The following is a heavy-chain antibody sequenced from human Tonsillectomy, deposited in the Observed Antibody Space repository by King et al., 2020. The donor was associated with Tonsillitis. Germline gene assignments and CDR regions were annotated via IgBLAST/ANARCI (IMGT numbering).Heavy chain of an antibody. D-gene: IGHD6-19*01. V-gene: IGHV4-4*02. J-gene: IGHJ5*02. CDR2: IYPTGST. CDR1: GVSISRSYW. Sequence: QLQESGPGLVKPSGTLSLTCAVSGVSISRSYWWTWVRQSPENGLEWIGEIYPTGSTNYNPSLRSRAVISMDQTRNQFLLSLSSVTAADTAVYYCSRAVAGSTWFDPWGQGTLVSVSS. CDR3: SRAVAGSTWFDP.